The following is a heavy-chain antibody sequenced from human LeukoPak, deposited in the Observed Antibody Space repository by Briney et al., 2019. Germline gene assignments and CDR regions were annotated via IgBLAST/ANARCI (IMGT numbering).Heavy chain of an antibody. J-gene: IGHJ4*02. D-gene: IGHD2-2*02. CDR2: IYPDDSDT. Sequence: HGESLKISCKSSGYIFTNHWIGWVRQKPGKGLEWMGIIYPDDSDTRYSPSFRGQVIISADKSISTVYLQWSSLETSDIAMYYCARQGIYNYLDSWGQGTLITVSS. V-gene: IGHV5-51*01. CDR1: GYIFTNHW. CDR3: ARQGIYNYLDS.